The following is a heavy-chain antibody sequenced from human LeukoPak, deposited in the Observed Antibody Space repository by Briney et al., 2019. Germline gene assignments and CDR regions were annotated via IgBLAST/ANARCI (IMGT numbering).Heavy chain of an antibody. D-gene: IGHD3-9*01. V-gene: IGHV1-2*02. Sequence: ASVKVSCKASGYTFTDYYIHWVRQAPGQGLEWMGWINPNTGGTDYAQKFQGRVTMTRDTSMSAAYMELSSLTSDDTAVYYCARQYIDILTGYHRGELYWYFDLWGRGTLVTVSS. CDR2: INPNTGGT. J-gene: IGHJ2*01. CDR3: ARQYIDILTGYHRGELYWYFDL. CDR1: GYTFTDYY.